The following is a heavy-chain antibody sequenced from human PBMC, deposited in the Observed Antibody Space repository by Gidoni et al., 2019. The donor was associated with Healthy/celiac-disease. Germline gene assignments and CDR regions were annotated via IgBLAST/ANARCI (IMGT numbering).Heavy chain of an antibody. D-gene: IGHD2-2*01. Sequence: QVQLVQSGAEVKKPGSSVKVCCKASGGTFSSYAISWVRQAPGQGLEWMGGIIPIFGTANYAQKFQGRVTITADESTSTAYMELSSLRSEDTAVYYCAREAWCSSTSCYAFDIWGQGTMVTVSS. CDR2: IIPIFGTA. J-gene: IGHJ3*02. CDR1: GGTFSSYA. CDR3: AREAWCSSTSCYAFDI. V-gene: IGHV1-69*01.